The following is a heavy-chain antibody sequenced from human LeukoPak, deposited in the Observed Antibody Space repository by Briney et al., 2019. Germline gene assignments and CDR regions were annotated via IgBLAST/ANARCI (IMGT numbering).Heavy chain of an antibody. J-gene: IGHJ5*02. CDR2: ISHSGST. D-gene: IGHD3-3*01. CDR1: GGSFSGYY. V-gene: IGHV4-34*01. Sequence: PSETLSLTCAVYGGSFSGYYWTWIRQRPGSGREWIVEISHSGSTNYNPSLKSRVTISVDTSKNQFSLKLSSVTAADTAVYYCARRGKLTGFGVVITNWFDAWGQGTLVTVSS. CDR3: ARRGKLTGFGVVITNWFDA.